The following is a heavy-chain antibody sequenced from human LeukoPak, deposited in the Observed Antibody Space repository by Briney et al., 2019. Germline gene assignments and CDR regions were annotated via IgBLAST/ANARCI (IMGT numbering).Heavy chain of an antibody. V-gene: IGHV1-18*01. Sequence: GASVKVSCKASGYTFTSYGISWVRQAPGQGLEWMGWISAYNGNTNYAQKLQGRVTMTTDTSTSTAYMELRSLRSDDTAVYYCARARVMVRGVIKFDYWGQGTLVTVSS. CDR2: ISAYNGNT. CDR3: ARARVMVRGVIKFDY. J-gene: IGHJ4*02. CDR1: GYTFTSYG. D-gene: IGHD3-10*01.